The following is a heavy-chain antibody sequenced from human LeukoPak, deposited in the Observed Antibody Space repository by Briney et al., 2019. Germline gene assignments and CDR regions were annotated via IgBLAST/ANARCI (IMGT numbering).Heavy chain of an antibody. V-gene: IGHV3-23*01. CDR2: ISGSAHKI. CDR3: AGRPTGYSSGYVY. Sequence: GGSLRLSCVVSGFTFSDYAMSWVRKAPEKGLDWVSVISGSAHKIRYADSVKGRFTISRDNSENTVYLQMNNLRAEDTALYYCAGRPTGYSSGYVYWGQGALVTVSS. D-gene: IGHD5-18*01. CDR1: GFTFSDYA. J-gene: IGHJ4*02.